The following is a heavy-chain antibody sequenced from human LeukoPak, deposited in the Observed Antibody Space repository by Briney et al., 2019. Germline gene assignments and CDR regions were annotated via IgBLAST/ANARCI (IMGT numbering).Heavy chain of an antibody. CDR2: FSSGGSA. D-gene: IGHD1-7*01. CDR1: GGSISSSIYY. V-gene: IGHV4-39*07. J-gene: IGHJ4*02. CDR3: ARKQTGTMYDV. Sequence: SETLSLTCIVPGGSISSSIYYWAWIRQSPGKGLEWIGTFSSGGSAYYNLSLTSRVSISKDTSDNQFSLRLYSVTAADTAVYYCARKQTGTMYDVWGQGTQVTVSS.